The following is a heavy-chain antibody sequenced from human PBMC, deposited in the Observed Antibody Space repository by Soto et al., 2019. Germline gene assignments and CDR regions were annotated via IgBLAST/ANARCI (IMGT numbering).Heavy chain of an antibody. V-gene: IGHV4-30-4*01. CDR3: ARRGMYYDFWSGYSSYYYYAMDV. D-gene: IGHD3-3*01. CDR2: IYYSGST. J-gene: IGHJ6*02. CDR1: GGSISSGDYY. Sequence: TLSLTCTVSGGSISSGDYYWSWIRQPPGKGLEWIGFIYYSGSTYYNPSPKSRVTISVDTSKNHFSLKLSSVTAADTAVYYCARRGMYYDFWSGYSSYYYYAMDVWGQGTTVTVSS.